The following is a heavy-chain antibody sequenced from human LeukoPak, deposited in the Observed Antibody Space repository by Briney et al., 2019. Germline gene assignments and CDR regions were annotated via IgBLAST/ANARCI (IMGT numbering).Heavy chain of an antibody. CDR1: GYTFTGYY. CDR3: ARGPDYGSGSYHNYYYYGMDV. V-gene: IGHV1-2*02. Sequence: GASVKVSCKASGYTFTGYYMHWVRQAPGQGLEWMGWINPNSGGTNYAQKFQGRVTMTRDTSISTAYMELSRLRSDDTAVYYCARGPDYGSGSYHNYYYYGMDVWGQGTTVTVSS. J-gene: IGHJ6*02. D-gene: IGHD3-10*01. CDR2: INPNSGGT.